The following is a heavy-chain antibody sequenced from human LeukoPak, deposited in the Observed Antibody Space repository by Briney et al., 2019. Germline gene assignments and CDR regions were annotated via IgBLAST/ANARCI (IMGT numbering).Heavy chain of an antibody. J-gene: IGHJ4*02. V-gene: IGHV3-30*02. CDR2: IRYDGSNK. CDR1: GFNVSSNY. CDR3: ASHMVRGVG. D-gene: IGHD3-10*01. Sequence: GGSLRLSCAASGFNVSSNYMSWVRQAPGKGLEWVAFIRYDGSNKYYADSVKGRFTISRDNAKNTLYLQMNSLRAEDTAVYYCASHMVRGVGWGQGTLVTVSS.